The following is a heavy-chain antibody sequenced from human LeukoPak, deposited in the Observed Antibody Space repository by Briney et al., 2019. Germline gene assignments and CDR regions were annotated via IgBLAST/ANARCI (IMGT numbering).Heavy chain of an antibody. CDR3: AKRHDKSNSYYLPFFDY. CDR1: RFTFSRNA. CDR2: ISSSGGNT. D-gene: IGHD1-26*01. V-gene: IGHV3-23*01. Sequence: GGSLRLSCAGSRFTFSRNAMSWVRQASGKGLEWVSAISSSGGNTYYADSVKGRFTVSRDNSKNTLYLEMSSLRAEDTALYYCAKRHDKSNSYYLPFFDYWGQGILVTVSS. J-gene: IGHJ4*02.